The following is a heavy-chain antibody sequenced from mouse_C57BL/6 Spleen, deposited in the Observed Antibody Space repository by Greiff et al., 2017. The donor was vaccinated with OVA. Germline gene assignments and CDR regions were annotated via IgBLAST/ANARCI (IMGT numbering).Heavy chain of an antibody. CDR3: TRFRYYGSLYAMDY. V-gene: IGHV1-15*01. CDR2: IDPETGGT. D-gene: IGHD1-1*01. Sequence: QVQLKESGAELVRPGASVTLSCKASGYTFTDYEMHWVKQTPVHGLEWIGAIDPETGGTAYNQKFKGKAILTADKSSSTAYMELRSLTSEDSAVYYCTRFRYYGSLYAMDYWGQGTSVTVSS. CDR1: GYTFTDYE. J-gene: IGHJ4*01.